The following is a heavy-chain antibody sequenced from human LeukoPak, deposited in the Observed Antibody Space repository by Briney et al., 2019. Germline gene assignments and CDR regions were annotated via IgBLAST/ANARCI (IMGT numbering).Heavy chain of an antibody. CDR2: ISSSSSYI. CDR1: GFTFSSYS. V-gene: IGHV3-21*01. CDR3: ARDSDYDFWSGYYRYYFDY. Sequence: PGGSLRLSCAASGFTFSSYSMNWVRQAPGKGLEWVSSISSSSSYIYYADSVKGRFTISRDNAKNSLYLQMNSLRAEDTAVYYCARDSDYDFWSGYYRYYFDYWGQGTLVTVSS. J-gene: IGHJ4*02. D-gene: IGHD3-3*01.